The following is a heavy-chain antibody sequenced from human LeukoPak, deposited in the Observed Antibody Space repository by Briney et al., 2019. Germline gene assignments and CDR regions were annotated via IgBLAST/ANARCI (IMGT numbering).Heavy chain of an antibody. CDR2: IYTSGTT. CDR3: ARGRGPDYDYYYMDV. J-gene: IGHJ6*03. CDR1: GGSITSYY. Sequence: SETLSLTCIVSGGSITSYYWSWIRQPPGKGLEWIGRIYTSGTTKYNPSLKSRVTISVDTSKNQLSLRLSSVTAADTAVYYCARGRGPDYDYYYMDVWGKGTTVTVSS. V-gene: IGHV4-4*07.